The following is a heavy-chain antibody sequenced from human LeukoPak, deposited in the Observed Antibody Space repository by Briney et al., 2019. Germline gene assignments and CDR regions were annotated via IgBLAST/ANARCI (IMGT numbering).Heavy chain of an antibody. CDR1: GGSIGTYY. J-gene: IGHJ4*02. Sequence: PSETLSLTCAVSGGSIGTYYWSWIRQPPGKGLEWIGYIYYSGISNYNPSLTSRVTISVDTSKNRFSLKVSSVTAADTAVYYCARERTTNLFDYWGQGTLVTVSS. CDR3: ARERTTNLFDY. D-gene: IGHD1-7*01. V-gene: IGHV4-59*01. CDR2: IYYSGIS.